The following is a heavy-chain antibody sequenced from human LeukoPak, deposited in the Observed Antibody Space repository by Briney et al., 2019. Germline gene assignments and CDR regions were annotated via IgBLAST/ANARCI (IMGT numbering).Heavy chain of an antibody. J-gene: IGHJ4*02. CDR1: GFTFSSYA. D-gene: IGHD2-2*01. CDR2: ISGSGGST. V-gene: IGHV3-23*01. CDR3: AKVGCSSTSCPQGFDY. Sequence: GGSLRLSCAASGFTFSSYAMSWVRQAPGKGLEWVSAISGSGGSTYYADSVKGRFTISRDNSKNTLYLQMNSLRAEDTAVYYCAKVGCSSTSCPQGFDYWGQGTLVTVSS.